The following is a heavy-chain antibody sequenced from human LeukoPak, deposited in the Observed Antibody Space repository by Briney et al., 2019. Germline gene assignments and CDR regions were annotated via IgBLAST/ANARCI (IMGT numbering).Heavy chain of an antibody. CDR2: INAGNGNT. CDR3: ARDRYSSGWVYNWFDP. CDR1: GYTFTSYS. J-gene: IGHJ5*02. V-gene: IGHV1-3*01. Sequence: GASVKVSCKAYGYTFTSYSMHWVRQAPGQRLEWMGCINAGNGNTKYSQKFQGRVTITRDTSASTAYMELSSLRSEDTAVYYCARDRYSSGWVYNWFDPWGQGTLVTVSS. D-gene: IGHD6-19*01.